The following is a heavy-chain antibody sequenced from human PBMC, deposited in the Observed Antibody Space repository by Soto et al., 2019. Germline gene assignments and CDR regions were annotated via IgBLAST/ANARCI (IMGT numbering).Heavy chain of an antibody. CDR1: GYTFTSYG. D-gene: IGHD3-16*02. J-gene: IGHJ4*02. V-gene: IGHV1-18*01. Sequence: QVQLVQSGAEVKKPGASVKVSCKASGYTFTSYGISWVRQAPGQGLAWMGGISAYKGNTNYAQKLQGRVTMTTDTSTSTAYMELRSLRSDDTAVYYCARDQEDYDYVWGSYCYCYFDYWGQGTLVTVSS. CDR2: ISAYKGNT. CDR3: ARDQEDYDYVWGSYCYCYFDY.